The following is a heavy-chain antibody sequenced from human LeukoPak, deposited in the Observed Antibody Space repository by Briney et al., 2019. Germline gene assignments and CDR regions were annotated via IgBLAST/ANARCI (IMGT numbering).Heavy chain of an antibody. V-gene: IGHV4-30-2*01. D-gene: IGHD3-10*01. CDR2: FYHSGST. CDR1: GGSISSNVYS. CDR3: ARDTEARYYGSGSYYSVSAFDI. J-gene: IGHJ3*02. Sequence: SETLSLTCAVSGGSISSNVYSWSWIRQPPGKGLEWIGYFYHSGSTYYNPSLKSRVTISEDRSKNQFSLKLSSVTAADTAVYYCARDTEARYYGSGSYYSVSAFDIWGQGTMVTVSS.